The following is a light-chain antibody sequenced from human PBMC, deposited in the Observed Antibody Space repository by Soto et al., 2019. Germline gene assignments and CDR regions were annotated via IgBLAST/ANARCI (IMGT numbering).Light chain of an antibody. CDR1: SSDVGSYNL. J-gene: IGLJ3*02. Sequence: QSVLTQPASVSGSPGQSITISCTGTSSDVGSYNLVSWYQQHPGKAPTLMIYEVSKRPSGVSNRFSGSKSGNTASLTISGLQAEDEADYYGCSYAGSSTWVFGGGTKLTVL. CDR3: CSYAGSSTWV. CDR2: EVS. V-gene: IGLV2-23*02.